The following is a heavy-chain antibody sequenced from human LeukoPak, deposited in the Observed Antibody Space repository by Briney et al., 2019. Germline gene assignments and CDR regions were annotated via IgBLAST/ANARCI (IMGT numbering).Heavy chain of an antibody. CDR3: ARQIASAGTAGFDF. J-gene: IGHJ4*02. V-gene: IGHV4-4*07. CDR1: GGSISSYY. Sequence: SETLSLTCTVSGGSISSYYWSWIRQPAGKGLEWIGRIYSTGSTNYNPSLKSRVTMSVDTSKNQFSLRLRSVTAADTAVYYCARQIASAGTAGFDFWGQGALVIVSS. D-gene: IGHD6-13*01. CDR2: IYSTGST.